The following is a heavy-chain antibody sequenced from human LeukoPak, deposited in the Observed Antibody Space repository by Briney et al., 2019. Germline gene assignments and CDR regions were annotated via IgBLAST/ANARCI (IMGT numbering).Heavy chain of an antibody. CDR2: INHSGST. CDR1: GGSFSGYY. D-gene: IGHD3-3*01. V-gene: IGHV4-34*01. Sequence: PSETLSLTCAVYGGSFSGYYWSWIRQPPGKGLEWIGEINHSGSTNYNPSLKSRVTISVDTSKNQFSLKLSSVTAADTAVYYCARGSVVPLTIFGVVNYYYYGMDVWGQGTTVTVSS. CDR3: ARGSVVPLTIFGVVNYYYYGMDV. J-gene: IGHJ6*02.